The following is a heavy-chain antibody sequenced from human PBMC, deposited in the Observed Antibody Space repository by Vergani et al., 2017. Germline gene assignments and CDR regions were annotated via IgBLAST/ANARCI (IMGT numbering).Heavy chain of an antibody. CDR1: EFTFSNYA. V-gene: IGHV3-23*01. D-gene: IGHD6-13*01. J-gene: IGHJ5*02. CDR3: AGDTHSWQRADR. Sequence: EVQLLESGGGLVQPGGSLRLTCAASEFTFSNYAMNWVRQAPGKGLEWVSGISGSGVSAYYTDSVKGRFTISRDNSKNMLFLQMNNLRTEDTAIYYCAGDTHSWQRADRWGQGLLVSVSS. CDR2: ISGSGVSA.